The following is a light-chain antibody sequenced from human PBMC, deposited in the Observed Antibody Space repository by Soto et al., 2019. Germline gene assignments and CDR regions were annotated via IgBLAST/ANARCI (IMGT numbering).Light chain of an antibody. CDR3: QKANSASHT. CDR1: QGIRNY. CDR2: AAS. J-gene: IGKJ2*01. Sequence: DIQMTQSPSSLSASVGDRVTITCRASQGIRNYLAWYQQKPGKVPKLLIYAASTLQSGGPSRFSGSGSGTYCTNTMSSLQLEDVGTHYWQKANSASHTCGQGTKLEI. V-gene: IGKV1-27*01.